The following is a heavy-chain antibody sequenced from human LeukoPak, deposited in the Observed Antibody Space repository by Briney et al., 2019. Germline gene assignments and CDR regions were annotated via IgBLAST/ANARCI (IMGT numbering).Heavy chain of an antibody. D-gene: IGHD6-13*01. CDR3: ASCIGAAGNGFDY. V-gene: IGHV1-2*02. Sequence: VASVKVSCKASGYTFTGYYMHWVRQAPGQGLEWMGWINPNSGGTNYAQKFQGRVTMTTDTSISTAYMELSRLRSDDTAVYYCASCIGAAGNGFDYWGQGTLATVSS. CDR1: GYTFTGYY. J-gene: IGHJ4*02. CDR2: INPNSGGT.